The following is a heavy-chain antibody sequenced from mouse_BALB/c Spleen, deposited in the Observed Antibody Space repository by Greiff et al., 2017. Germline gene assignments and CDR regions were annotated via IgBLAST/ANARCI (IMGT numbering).Heavy chain of an antibody. D-gene: IGHD2-13*01. Sequence: VQLQQSGTVLARPGASVKMSCTASGYTFTSYWMHWVKQRPGQGLEWIGAIYPGNSDTSYNQKFKGKAKLNAVTSTSTAYMELSSLTNEDSAVYYCTRGVKVRSYYAMDYWGQGTSVTVSS. CDR1: GYTFTSYW. V-gene: IGHV1-5*01. J-gene: IGHJ4*01. CDR2: IYPGNSDT. CDR3: TRGVKVRSYYAMDY.